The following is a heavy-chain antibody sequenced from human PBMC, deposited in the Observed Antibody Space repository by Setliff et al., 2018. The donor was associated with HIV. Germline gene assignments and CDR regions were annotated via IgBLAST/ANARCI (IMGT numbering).Heavy chain of an antibody. J-gene: IGHJ5*02. V-gene: IGHV4-61*09. CDR2: IHTTGST. CDR1: GDSISSGSYY. D-gene: IGHD3-16*01. CDR3: AKRTFGSGRFDP. Sequence: SETLSLTCSVSGDSISSGSYYWSWIRLPAGKGLEWIGQIHTTGSTNYNPSLKSRVTISRDTSKNQFSLKLNSVTATDTAVYYCAKRTFGSGRFDPWGQGTLVTVSS.